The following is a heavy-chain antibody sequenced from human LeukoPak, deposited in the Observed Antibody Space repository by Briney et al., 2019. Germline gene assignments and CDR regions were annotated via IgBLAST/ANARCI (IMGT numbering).Heavy chain of an antibody. J-gene: IGHJ4*02. CDR3: ARGGIVVVPAAREPLFDY. CDR1: GFTFSSYA. Sequence: PGRSLRLSCAASGFTFSSYAMHWVRQAPGKGLEWVAVISYDGSNKYYADSVKGRFTISRDNSKNTLYLQMNSLRAEDTAVYYCARGGIVVVPAAREPLFDYWGQGTLVTVSS. CDR2: ISYDGSNK. V-gene: IGHV3-30-3*01. D-gene: IGHD2-2*01.